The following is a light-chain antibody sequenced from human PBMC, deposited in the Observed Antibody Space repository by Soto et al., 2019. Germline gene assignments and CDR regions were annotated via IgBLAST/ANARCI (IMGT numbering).Light chain of an antibody. J-gene: IGKJ1*01. V-gene: IGKV3-15*01. CDR1: QIVSTD. CDR2: GAS. Sequence: EIVMTHSPATLSVSPGEGATLSCRASQIVSTDLAWYQQKPGQAPRLLIYGASTRATGIPARFSGSGSGTEFTLTISSLQSEDFALYFCQQYNNWPPWTFGQGTKVDIK. CDR3: QQYNNWPPWT.